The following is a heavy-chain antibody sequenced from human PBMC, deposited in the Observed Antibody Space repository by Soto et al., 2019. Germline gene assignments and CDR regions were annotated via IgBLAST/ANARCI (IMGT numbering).Heavy chain of an antibody. CDR3: AHRPIVGAAI. Sequence: QVQLQESGPGLVKPSGTLSLTCGVFGGSISNSNWWTWVRQPPGKGLEWIGEIYHSGSTNYNSSLMSRVTISLDKVNTQFSLKLTSVTAADTAVYYRAHRPIVGAAIWGQGTLVTVSS. V-gene: IGHV4-4*02. J-gene: IGHJ4*02. D-gene: IGHD1-26*01. CDR1: GGSISNSNW. CDR2: IYHSGST.